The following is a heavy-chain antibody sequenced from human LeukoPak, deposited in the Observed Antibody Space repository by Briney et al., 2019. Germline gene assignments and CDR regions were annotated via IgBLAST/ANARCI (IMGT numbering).Heavy chain of an antibody. CDR3: ASPSNYYGSGAHY. J-gene: IGHJ4*02. V-gene: IGHV4-39*01. CDR1: GGSISSYY. CDR2: IYYSGST. Sequence: SETLSLTCTVSGGSISSYYWGWIRQPPGKGLEWIGSIYYSGSTYYNPSLKSRVTISVDTSKNQFSLKLSSVTAADTAVYYCASPSNYYGSGAHYWGQGTLVTVSS. D-gene: IGHD3-10*01.